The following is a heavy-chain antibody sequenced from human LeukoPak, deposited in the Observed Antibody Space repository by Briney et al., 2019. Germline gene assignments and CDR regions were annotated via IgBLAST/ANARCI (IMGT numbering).Heavy chain of an antibody. J-gene: IGHJ4*02. CDR2: IYYSGST. Sequence: SETLSLTCTVSGGSISSYYWSWIRQPPGKGLEWIGYIYYSGSTNYNPSLKSRVTISVDKSKNQFSLKLSSVTAADTAVYYCAREWDTAMAYFDYWGQGTLVTVSS. CDR1: GGSISSYY. V-gene: IGHV4-59*12. D-gene: IGHD5-18*01. CDR3: AREWDTAMAYFDY.